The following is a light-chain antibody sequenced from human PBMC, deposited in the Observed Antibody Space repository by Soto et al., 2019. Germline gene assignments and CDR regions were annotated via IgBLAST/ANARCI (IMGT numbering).Light chain of an antibody. J-gene: IGLJ1*01. CDR2: EVS. Sequence: QSALTQPASVSGSPGQSITISCTGTTSDIGTYSYVSWYQQHAGKAPKLIIYEVSHRPSGVSNRFSGSKSGSTASLTISGLQPEDEADYYCSSYTSSSLYVFGTGTKVTVL. V-gene: IGLV2-14*01. CDR1: TSDIGTYSY. CDR3: SSYTSSSLYV.